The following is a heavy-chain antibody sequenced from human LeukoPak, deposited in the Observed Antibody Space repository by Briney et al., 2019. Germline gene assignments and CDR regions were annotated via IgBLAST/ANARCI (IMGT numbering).Heavy chain of an antibody. D-gene: IGHD6-13*01. CDR1: GHSFTGYY. Sequence: ASVKVSCKASGHSFTGYYMHWVRQAPGQGLEWMAWMNYNSGGTNYAQKFQGRVTMTRDTSISTAYMELITLRSDDTAVYYCATSTGYSSSWGASDIWGQGTMVTVSS. CDR2: MNYNSGGT. V-gene: IGHV1-2*02. J-gene: IGHJ3*02. CDR3: ATSTGYSSSWGASDI.